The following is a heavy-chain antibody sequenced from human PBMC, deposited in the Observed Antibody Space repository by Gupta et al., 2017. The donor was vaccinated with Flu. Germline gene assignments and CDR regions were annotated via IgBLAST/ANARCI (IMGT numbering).Heavy chain of an antibody. CDR2: IKGEKDGGTT. CDR1: GFTVNNAW. CDR3: TTEVEGYRFFDY. Sequence: EVHLVESGGGLVKSGGSLRLSCAASGFTVNNAWMPWVRQAPGKGLELIGRIKGEKDGGTTDYTAPVRGRFTISRDDSKKMLYLQMKSLKNEDTAMYYCTTEVEGYRFFDYWGQGTLVTVSS. V-gene: IGHV3-15*01. J-gene: IGHJ4*02. D-gene: IGHD5-18*01.